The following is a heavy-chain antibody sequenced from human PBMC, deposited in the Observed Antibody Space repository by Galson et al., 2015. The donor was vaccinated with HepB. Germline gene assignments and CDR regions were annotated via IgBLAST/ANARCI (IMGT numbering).Heavy chain of an antibody. CDR2: TYYKSKWYN. D-gene: IGHD2-2*02. V-gene: IGHV6-1*01. Sequence: CAISGDSVSSNSAAWNWIRQSPSRGLEWLGRTYYKSKWYNDYTLSVKSRITINPDTSKNQFSLQLNSMTPEDTAVYYCARDPYTRGRYYYGMDVWGQGTTVTVSS. J-gene: IGHJ6*02. CDR1: GDSVSSNSAA. CDR3: ARDPYTRGRYYYGMDV.